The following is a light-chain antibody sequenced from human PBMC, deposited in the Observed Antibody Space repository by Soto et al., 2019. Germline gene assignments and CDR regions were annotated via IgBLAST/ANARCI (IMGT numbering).Light chain of an antibody. CDR2: GAS. Sequence: EIVMTQSPATLSVSPGERATLSCRASQSVSGNLAWYQQKPGQAPRLLVYGASTRATGIPARFSGSGSGTESTLTISSLQSEDFAVYYCQQYNNWPPSFGQGTKVEIK. CDR3: QQYNNWPPS. CDR1: QSVSGN. V-gene: IGKV3-15*01. J-gene: IGKJ1*01.